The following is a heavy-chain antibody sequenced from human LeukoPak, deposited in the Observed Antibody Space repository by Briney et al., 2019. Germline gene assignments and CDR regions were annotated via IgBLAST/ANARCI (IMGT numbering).Heavy chain of an antibody. CDR1: GGSISSYY. CDR2: IYYSGST. CDR3: ARDAIAFGAFDI. D-gene: IGHD3-10*01. Sequence: SETLSLTCTVSGGSISSYYWSWIRQPPGKGLEWIGYIYYSGSTNYNPSLKSGVTISVDTSKNQFSLKLSSVTAADTAVYYCARDAIAFGAFDIWGQGTMVTVSS. V-gene: IGHV4-59*01. J-gene: IGHJ3*02.